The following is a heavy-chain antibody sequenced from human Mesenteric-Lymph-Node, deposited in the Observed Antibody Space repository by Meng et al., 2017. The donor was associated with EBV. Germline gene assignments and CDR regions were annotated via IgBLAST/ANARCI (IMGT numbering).Heavy chain of an antibody. CDR3: ARASSSGWGYNIDY. CDR1: CGSICSSGSL. D-gene: IGHD6-19*01. CDR2: IYCDGVT. J-gene: IGHJ4*02. Sequence: RPEVGRGLVRHSRALSLTYGVSCGSICSSGSLRRLCSQSAGKLVERIGYIYCDGVTYYNPPYKSRLTISLYTSKNHFSLQLTWASAADTAVYYCARASSSGWGYNIDYWGQGTLVTVSS. V-gene: IGHV4-30-4*01.